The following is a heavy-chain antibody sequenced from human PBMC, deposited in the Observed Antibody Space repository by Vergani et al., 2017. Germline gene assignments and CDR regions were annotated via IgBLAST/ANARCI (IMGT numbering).Heavy chain of an antibody. Sequence: QAQLQESGPGLVKPSETLSLTCHVFGVSVTDYNCNWIRQAPGKGLEWIGSLSTTGGATHARHNPSLNSRVSISVDTSKIQFSLRLTSVTAADSAIYYCAGGTHSWQRADRWGQGLLVSVSS. CDR3: AGGTHSWQRADR. J-gene: IGHJ5*02. CDR1: GVSVTDYN. CDR2: LSTTGGA. V-gene: IGHV4-4*09. D-gene: IGHD6-13*01.